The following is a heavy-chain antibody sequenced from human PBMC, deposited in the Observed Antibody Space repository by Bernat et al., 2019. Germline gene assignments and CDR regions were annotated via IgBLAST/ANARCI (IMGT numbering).Heavy chain of an antibody. CDR1: GFSFSTYW. CDR2: IKCDGSDT. CDR3: ARDTLYCTGGICYNEH. Sequence: EVQLVESGGGLVQPGGSLRLSCAASGFSFSTYWMHWVHQAPGKGLVWVSRIKCDGSDTAYADAVKGRFTIYRDNAKNMLYLQMNSLRVEDTAVYYCARDTLYCTGGICYNEHWGQGTLVTVSS. D-gene: IGHD2-8*02. J-gene: IGHJ4*02. V-gene: IGHV3-74*01.